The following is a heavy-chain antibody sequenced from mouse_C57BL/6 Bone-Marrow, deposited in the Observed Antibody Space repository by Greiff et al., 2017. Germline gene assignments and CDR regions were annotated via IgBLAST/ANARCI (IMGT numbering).Heavy chain of an antibody. J-gene: IGHJ2*01. CDR2: INPSSGYT. CDR3: AGEKERHYGNYVGDY. D-gene: IGHD2-1*01. Sequence: QVQLQQSGAELARPGASVKMSCKASGYTFTSYTMHWVKQRPGQGLEWIGYINPSSGYTKYNQKFKDKATLTADKSSSTAYMQLSSLTSEDSAVYYCAGEKERHYGNYVGDYWGQGTTLTVSS. CDR1: GYTFTSYT. V-gene: IGHV1-4*01.